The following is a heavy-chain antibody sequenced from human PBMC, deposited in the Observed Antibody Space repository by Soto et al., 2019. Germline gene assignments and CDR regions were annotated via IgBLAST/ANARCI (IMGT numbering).Heavy chain of an antibody. J-gene: IGHJ6*02. V-gene: IGHV1-18*01. CDR1: GYTFTSYG. Sequence: QVQLVQSGAEVKKPGASVKVSCKASGYTFTSYGISWVRQAPGQGLEWMGWISGYNGNTNYAQKLQGRVTMTTDTSTSTAYMELRSLRSDDTAVYYCARSGYYYDSSGYSRVDYYYYYGLDVWGQGTTVTVSS. CDR3: ARSGYYYDSSGYSRVDYYYYYGLDV. D-gene: IGHD3-22*01. CDR2: ISGYNGNT.